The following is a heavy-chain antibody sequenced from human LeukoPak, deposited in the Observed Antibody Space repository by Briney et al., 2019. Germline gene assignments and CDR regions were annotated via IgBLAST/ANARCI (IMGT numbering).Heavy chain of an antibody. CDR1: GYTFSSYY. J-gene: IGHJ4*02. CDR2: INPSGGST. D-gene: IGHD3-22*01. V-gene: IGHV1-46*01. Sequence: ASVKVSCKASGYTFSSYYMHWVRQAPGQGLEWMGIINPSGGSTSYAQKFQGRATMTRDTSTSTVYMELSSLRSEDTAVYYCARDSGFSQYYYDSSGPRGFDYWGQGTLVTVSS. CDR3: ARDSGFSQYYYDSSGPRGFDY.